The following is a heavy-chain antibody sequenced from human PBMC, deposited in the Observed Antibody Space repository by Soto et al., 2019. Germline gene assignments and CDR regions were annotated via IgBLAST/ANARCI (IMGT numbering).Heavy chain of an antibody. CDR3: ARGVGRPVATIYYYYYYMDV. V-gene: IGHV1-8*01. CDR1: GYTFTSYD. CDR2: MNPNSGNT. Sequence: ASVKVSCKASGYTFTSYDINWVRQATGQGLEWMGWMNPNSGNTGYAQKFQGRVTMTRNTSISTAYMELSSLRSEDTAVYYCARGVGRPVATIYYYYYYMDVWGKGTTVTVSS. D-gene: IGHD5-12*01. J-gene: IGHJ6*03.